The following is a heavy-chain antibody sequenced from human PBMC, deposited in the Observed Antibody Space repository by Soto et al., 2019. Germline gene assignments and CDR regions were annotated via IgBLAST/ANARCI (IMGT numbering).Heavy chain of an antibody. V-gene: IGHV1-69*02. Sequence: QVQLVQSGAEVKKPGSSVKVSCKASGGTFSSYTISWVRQAPGQGLEWMGRIIPILGIANYAQKFQGRVTITADKSRSTDYREVSSLRSGDTAVYYCARLDFWSGYYDDYWGQGSLVTVS. CDR2: IIPILGIA. CDR1: GGTFSSYT. J-gene: IGHJ4*02. CDR3: ARLDFWSGYYDDY. D-gene: IGHD3-3*01.